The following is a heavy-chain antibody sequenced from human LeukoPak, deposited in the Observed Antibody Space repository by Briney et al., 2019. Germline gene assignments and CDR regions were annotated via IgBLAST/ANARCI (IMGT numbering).Heavy chain of an antibody. CDR1: GDSISSSSYY. CDR2: IYYSGST. Sequence: SETLSLTCTVSGDSISSSSYYWGWIRQPPGKGLGWIGSIYYSGSTYYNPSLKSRVTISVDTSKNQFSLKLNPVTAADTAVYYCARVWQWLVHWFDPWGQGTLVTVSS. J-gene: IGHJ5*02. CDR3: ARVWQWLVHWFDP. D-gene: IGHD6-19*01. V-gene: IGHV4-39*01.